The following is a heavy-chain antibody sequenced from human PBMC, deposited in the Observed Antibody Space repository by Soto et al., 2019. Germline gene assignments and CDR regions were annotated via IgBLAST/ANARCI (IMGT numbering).Heavy chain of an antibody. V-gene: IGHV3-48*02. CDR3: ARGLYYYDSSGYWGY. CDR1: GFTFSSYS. J-gene: IGHJ4*02. CDR2: ISSSSSTI. Sequence: EVQLVESGGGLVQPGGSLRLSFAASGFTFSSYSMNWVRQAPGKGLEWVSYISSSSSTIYYADSVKGRFTISRDNAKNSVYLQMNSLRDEDTAVYYCARGLYYYDSSGYWGYWGQGTLVTVSS. D-gene: IGHD3-22*01.